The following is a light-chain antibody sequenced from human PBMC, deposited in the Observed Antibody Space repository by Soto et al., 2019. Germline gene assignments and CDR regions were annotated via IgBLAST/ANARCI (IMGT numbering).Light chain of an antibody. CDR3: LQKYISPFN. Sequence: AIQMTQSPSSLSASVGDRVTITCRASQGIRNDLDWFQQKPGKAPKLLIYAASNFQSGVPARFSGSGSGTDFTLPISSLQLEDFATYYCLQKYISPFNFGPGTKVDIK. J-gene: IGKJ3*01. CDR1: QGIRND. CDR2: AAS. V-gene: IGKV1-6*01.